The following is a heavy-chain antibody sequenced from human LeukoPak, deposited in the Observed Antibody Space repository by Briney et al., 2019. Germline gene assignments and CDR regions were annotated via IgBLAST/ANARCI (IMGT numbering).Heavy chain of an antibody. CDR3: AKGAGITFGGVIAPDF. V-gene: IGHV3-23*01. CDR1: GFTFSSYA. CDR2: ISSTGGAT. D-gene: IGHD3-16*02. J-gene: IGHJ4*02. Sequence: GGSLRLSCAASGFTFSSYAMSWVRQAPGKGLEWVSAISSTGGATYYADSVKGRFAISRDNSRNTVDLQMNSLRAEDTAEYYCAKGAGITFGGVIAPDFWGQGTLVTVSS.